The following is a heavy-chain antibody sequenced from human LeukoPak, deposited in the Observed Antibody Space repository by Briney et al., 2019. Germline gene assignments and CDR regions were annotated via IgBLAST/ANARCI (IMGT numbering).Heavy chain of an antibody. D-gene: IGHD6-6*01. Sequence: GGSLRLSCAASGFTFSSYSMNWVRQAPGKGLEWVSSISSSSSYIYYADSVKGRFTISRDNAKNSLYLQMNSLRAEDTAVYYCARWPYSSSYYFDYWGQGTLVTVSS. J-gene: IGHJ4*02. CDR1: GFTFSSYS. CDR3: ARWPYSSSYYFDY. CDR2: ISSSSSYI. V-gene: IGHV3-21*01.